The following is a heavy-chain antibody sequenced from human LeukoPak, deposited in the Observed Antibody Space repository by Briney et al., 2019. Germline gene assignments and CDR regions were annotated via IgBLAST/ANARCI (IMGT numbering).Heavy chain of an antibody. CDR3: ARGATISETGYFDF. CDR2: IDHRGDT. J-gene: IGHJ4*03. Sequence: SETLSLTCAVYGGSFSRYYWSWIRQSPGKGLEWIAEIDHRGDTNYNPSVKSRVTISVDTSKNQFSLKVRSLSAADAAVYYCARGATISETGYFDFWGQGTLVTVSS. CDR1: GGSFSRYY. D-gene: IGHD5-24*01. V-gene: IGHV4-34*01.